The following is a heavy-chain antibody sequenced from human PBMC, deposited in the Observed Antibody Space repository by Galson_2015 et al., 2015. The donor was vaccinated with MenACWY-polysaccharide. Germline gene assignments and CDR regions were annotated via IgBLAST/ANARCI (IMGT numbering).Heavy chain of an antibody. CDR2: ISGNGKSP. CDR1: GFTFSSYA. J-gene: IGHJ6*02. CDR3: ARVYDSSGQRYYGLDL. Sequence: SLRLSCAGSGFTFSSYALHWVRQAPGKRLEYVSGISGNGKSPYYANSVKGRFTISRDNSRNTLYLQMGSLRPEDLAVYYCARVYDSSGQRYYGLDLWGRGTTVTVSS. V-gene: IGHV3-64*01. D-gene: IGHD3-22*01.